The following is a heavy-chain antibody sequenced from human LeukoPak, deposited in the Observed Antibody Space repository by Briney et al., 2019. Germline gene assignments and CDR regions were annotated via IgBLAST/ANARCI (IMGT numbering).Heavy chain of an antibody. J-gene: IGHJ4*02. Sequence: ASVTVSCKASGGTFSSYAISWVRHAPGQGLEWMGIINLSGGTTIYAQNFQGRVTMTRDMSTSSVYMELSSLRSEDTAIFYCARSEIYGDYGGLDFWGQGTLVTVSS. D-gene: IGHD4-17*01. CDR1: GGTFSSYA. CDR3: ARSEIYGDYGGLDF. CDR2: INLSGGTT. V-gene: IGHV1-46*01.